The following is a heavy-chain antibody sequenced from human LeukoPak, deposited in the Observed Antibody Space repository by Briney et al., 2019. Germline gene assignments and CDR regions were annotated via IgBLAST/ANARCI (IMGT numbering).Heavy chain of an antibody. CDR3: AKDQSIVVVTACYYGMDV. V-gene: IGHV3-30*18. Sequence: GGSLRLSCAASGFTFSSYGMHWVRQAPGKGLEWVAVISYDGSNKYYADSVKGRFTISRDNSKNTLYLQMNSLRAEDTAVYYCAKDQSIVVVTACYYGMDVWGQGTTATVSS. CDR2: ISYDGSNK. D-gene: IGHD2-21*02. J-gene: IGHJ6*02. CDR1: GFTFSSYG.